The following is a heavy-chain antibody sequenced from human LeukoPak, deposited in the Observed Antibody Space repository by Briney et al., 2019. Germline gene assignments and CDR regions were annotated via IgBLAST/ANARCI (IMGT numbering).Heavy chain of an antibody. V-gene: IGHV1-69*13. CDR2: IIPIFGTA. CDR1: GGTFSSYA. J-gene: IGHJ4*02. D-gene: IGHD6-19*01. CDR3: ARSPPKGDSSGIYYFDY. Sequence: SVKVSCKASGGTFSSYAISWVRQAPGQGLEWMGGIIPIFGTANYAQKFQGRVTITADESTSTAYMELSSLRAEDTAVYYCARSPPKGDSSGIYYFDYWGQGTLVTVSS.